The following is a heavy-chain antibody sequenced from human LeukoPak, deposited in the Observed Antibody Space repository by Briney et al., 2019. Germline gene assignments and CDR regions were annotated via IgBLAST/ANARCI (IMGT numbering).Heavy chain of an antibody. D-gene: IGHD6-19*01. Sequence: ASVKVSCKASGYTFTSYYMHWVRRAPGQGLEWMGIINPSGGSTSYAQKFQGRVTMTRDMSTSTVYMELSSLRSEDTAVYYCARGIAVAEDAFDIWGQGTMVTVSS. CDR3: ARGIAVAEDAFDI. CDR2: INPSGGST. CDR1: GYTFTSYY. V-gene: IGHV1-46*01. J-gene: IGHJ3*02.